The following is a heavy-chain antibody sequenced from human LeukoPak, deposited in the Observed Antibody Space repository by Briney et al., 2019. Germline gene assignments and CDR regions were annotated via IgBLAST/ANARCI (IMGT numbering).Heavy chain of an antibody. CDR2: IYYSGST. J-gene: IGHJ4*02. CDR3: ARPGGGSSWPHFDY. Sequence: SETLSLTCTVSGGSISSSSYYWGWIRQPPGKGLEWIGSIYYSGSTYYNPSLKSRVTISVDTSKNQFSLKLSSVTAADTAVYYCARPGGGSSWPHFDYWGQGTLVTVSS. V-gene: IGHV4-39*01. D-gene: IGHD6-13*01. CDR1: GGSISSSSYY.